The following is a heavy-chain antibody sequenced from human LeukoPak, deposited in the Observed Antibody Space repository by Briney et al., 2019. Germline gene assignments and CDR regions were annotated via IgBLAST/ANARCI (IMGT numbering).Heavy chain of an antibody. CDR1: GFTFSSYA. CDR3: AKAYTGYSAAARGYFDL. J-gene: IGHJ2*01. D-gene: IGHD1-26*01. Sequence: PGGSLRLSCAASGFTFSSYAMSWVRQAPGKGLEWVSAISGSGGSTYYADSVEGRFTISRDNSKNTLYLQMNSLRAEDTAVYYCAKAYTGYSAAARGYFDLWGRGTLVTVSS. V-gene: IGHV3-23*01. CDR2: ISGSGGST.